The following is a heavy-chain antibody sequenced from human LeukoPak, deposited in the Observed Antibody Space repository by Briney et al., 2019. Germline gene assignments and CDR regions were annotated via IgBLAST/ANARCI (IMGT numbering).Heavy chain of an antibody. CDR1: GYSISSGYY. V-gene: IGHV4-38-2*02. CDR3: ARAPPLRGDFDY. Sequence: SETLSLTCTVSGYSISSGYYWGWIRQPPGKGLEWIGSIYHSGSTYYNPSLKSRVTISVDTSKNQFSLKLSSVTAADTAVYYCARAPPLRGDFDYWGQGTLVTVSS. J-gene: IGHJ4*02. CDR2: IYHSGST.